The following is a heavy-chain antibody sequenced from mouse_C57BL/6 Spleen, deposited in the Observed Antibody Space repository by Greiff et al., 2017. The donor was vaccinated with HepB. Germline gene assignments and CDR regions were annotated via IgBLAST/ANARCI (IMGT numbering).Heavy chain of an antibody. CDR2: INPNNGGT. CDR1: GYTFNDYN. Sequence: EVQLQESGPELVKPGASVKIPCKASGYTFNDYNMDWVKQSHGKSLEWIGDINPNNGGTIYNQKFKGKATLTVDKSSSTAYMELRSLTSEDTAVYYCARSGGFITTVVARSSFDYWGQGTTLTVSS. V-gene: IGHV1-18*01. D-gene: IGHD1-1*01. CDR3: ARSGGFITTVVARSSFDY. J-gene: IGHJ2*01.